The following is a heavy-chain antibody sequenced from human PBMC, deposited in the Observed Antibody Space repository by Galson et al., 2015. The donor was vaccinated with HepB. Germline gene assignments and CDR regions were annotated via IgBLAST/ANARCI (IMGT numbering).Heavy chain of an antibody. CDR2: ISGSGGST. Sequence: SLRLSCAASGFNFANYVMNWVRQAPGKGLEWVSCISGSGGSTYYRGSFKGRFTISRDNSKNTVYLQMKSLRADDTAVYYCAKCSGSNWFVPHHFDSWGQGTLVTVSS. V-gene: IGHV3-23*01. CDR3: AKCSGSNWFVPHHFDS. CDR1: GFNFANYV. J-gene: IGHJ4*02. D-gene: IGHD6-13*01.